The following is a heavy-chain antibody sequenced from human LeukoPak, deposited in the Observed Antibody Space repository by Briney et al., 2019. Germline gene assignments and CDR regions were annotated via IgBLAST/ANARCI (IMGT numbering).Heavy chain of an antibody. CDR1: GYTFTSYG. V-gene: IGHV1-18*01. Sequence: ASVKVSCKASGYTFTSYGISWVRQAPGQGLEWMGWISAYNGNTNYAQKFQGRVTITADKSTSTAYMELSSLRSEDTAVYYCAPWIQGGGVFDYWGQGTLVTVSS. D-gene: IGHD3-16*01. CDR2: ISAYNGNT. J-gene: IGHJ4*02. CDR3: APWIQGGGVFDY.